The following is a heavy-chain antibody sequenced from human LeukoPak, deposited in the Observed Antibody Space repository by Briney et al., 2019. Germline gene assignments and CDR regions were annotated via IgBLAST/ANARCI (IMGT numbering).Heavy chain of an antibody. CDR1: GGSFSGYY. Sequence: PSETLSLTCAVYGGSFSGYYWSWIRQPPGKGLEWIGEINHSGSTNYNPSLKSRVTISVDTSKNQFSLKLSSVTAADTAVYYCARRRDPYLTTIFGVVTQNWFDHWGQGTLVTVSS. D-gene: IGHD3-3*01. J-gene: IGHJ5*02. CDR3: ARRRDPYLTTIFGVVTQNWFDH. V-gene: IGHV4-34*01. CDR2: INHSGST.